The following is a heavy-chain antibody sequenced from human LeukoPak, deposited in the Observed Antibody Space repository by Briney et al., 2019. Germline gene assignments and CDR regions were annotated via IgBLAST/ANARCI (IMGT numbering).Heavy chain of an antibody. Sequence: GGSLRLSCAASGFTFSSYGMHWVRQAPGKGLEWVAVISYDGSNKYYADSVKGRFTISRDNSKNTLYLQMNGLRAEDTAVYYCAKDTDYCSSTSCYAVPSPMDVWGQGTTVTVSS. D-gene: IGHD2-2*01. CDR3: AKDTDYCSSTSCYAVPSPMDV. J-gene: IGHJ6*02. CDR2: ISYDGSNK. V-gene: IGHV3-30*18. CDR1: GFTFSSYG.